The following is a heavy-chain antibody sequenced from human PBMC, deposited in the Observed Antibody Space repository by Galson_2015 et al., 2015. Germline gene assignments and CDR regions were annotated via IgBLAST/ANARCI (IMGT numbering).Heavy chain of an antibody. D-gene: IGHD3-22*01. CDR2: ISYDGSNK. Sequence: SLRLSCAASGFTFRSYAMHWVRQAPGKGLEWVAVISYDGSNKYYADSVKGRFTISRDNSKNTLYLQMNSLRAEDTAVYYCARDQEDSSGLDYWGQVNRVTVAS. CDR1: GFTFRSYA. V-gene: IGHV3-30-3*01. CDR3: ARDQEDSSGLDY. J-gene: IGHJ4*02.